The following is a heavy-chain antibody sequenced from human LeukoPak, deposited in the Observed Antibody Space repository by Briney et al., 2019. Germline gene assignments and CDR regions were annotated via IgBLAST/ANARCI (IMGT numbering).Heavy chain of an antibody. J-gene: IGHJ4*02. CDR1: GFTFSSYS. D-gene: IGHD5-24*01. CDR3: ARDGRDGYNYLRLDY. V-gene: IGHV3-21*01. CDR2: ISRSSSYI. Sequence: GGSLRLSCAATGFTFSSYSMNWVRQAPGKGLEWVSSISRSSSYIYYADSVKGRFTISRDNAKNSLYLQMNSLRAEDTAVYYCARDGRDGYNYLRLDYWGQGTLVTVSS.